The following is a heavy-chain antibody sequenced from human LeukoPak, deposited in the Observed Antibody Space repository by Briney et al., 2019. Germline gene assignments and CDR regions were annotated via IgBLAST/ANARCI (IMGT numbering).Heavy chain of an antibody. CDR2: ISGSGGST. V-gene: IGHV3-23*01. CDR3: ARDAYCGGDCYDRYFQH. J-gene: IGHJ1*01. CDR1: GFTFSSYA. Sequence: GGSLRLSCAASGFTFSSYAMSWVRQAPGKGLEWVSAISGSGGSTYYADSVKGRFTISRDNAKNTLYLQMNSLRAEDTAVYYCARDAYCGGDCYDRYFQHWGQGTLVTVSS. D-gene: IGHD2-21*02.